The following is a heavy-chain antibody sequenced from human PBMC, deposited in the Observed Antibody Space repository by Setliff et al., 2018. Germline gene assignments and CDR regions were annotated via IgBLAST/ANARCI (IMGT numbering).Heavy chain of an antibody. Sequence: SLGLSCAASGFAFASYNMIWVRQAPGKGLERVAVIWDDGGNKYHADSVKGRFTISRDNSTNTPYLQMNSLRPEDTAVYYCARTWSGSGCYAGLESWGQGTPVTVSS. D-gene: IGHD2-15*01. J-gene: IGHJ4*02. CDR2: IWDDGGNK. CDR3: ARTWSGSGCYAGLES. CDR1: GFAFASYN. V-gene: IGHV3-33*08.